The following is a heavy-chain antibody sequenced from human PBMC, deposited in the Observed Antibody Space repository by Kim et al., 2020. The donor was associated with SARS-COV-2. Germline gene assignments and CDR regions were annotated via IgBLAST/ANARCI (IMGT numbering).Heavy chain of an antibody. V-gene: IGHV3-30-3*01. J-gene: IGHJ4*02. D-gene: IGHD3-10*01. Sequence: GGSLRLSCAASGFTFSSYAMHWVRQAPGKGLEWVSVISYDGSNKYYADSVKGRFTISRDNSKNTLYLQMNSLRAEDTAVYYCARPDFGYYGSSFWGQGTLVTVSS. CDR1: GFTFSSYA. CDR3: ARPDFGYYGSSF. CDR2: ISYDGSNK.